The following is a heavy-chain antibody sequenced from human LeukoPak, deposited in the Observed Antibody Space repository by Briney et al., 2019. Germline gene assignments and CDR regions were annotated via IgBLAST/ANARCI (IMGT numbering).Heavy chain of an antibody. Sequence: GGSLRLSCAASGFTFRSYWIHWVRQAPGKGLEWVANIKQDGSEKYYVDSVKGRFTISRDNAKNSLYLQMNSLRAEDTAVYYCARAGGYYNANWFDPWGQGTLITVSS. J-gene: IGHJ5*02. CDR3: ARAGGYYNANWFDP. CDR1: GFTFRSYW. CDR2: IKQDGSEK. D-gene: IGHD3-10*01. V-gene: IGHV3-7*01.